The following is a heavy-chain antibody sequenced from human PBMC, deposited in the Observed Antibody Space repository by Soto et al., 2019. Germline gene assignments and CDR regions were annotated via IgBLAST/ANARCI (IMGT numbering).Heavy chain of an antibody. V-gene: IGHV4-34*01. D-gene: IGHD3-22*01. CDR2: INHSGST. CDR3: ARGCRDSSGYYALGY. J-gene: IGHJ4*02. Sequence: SETLSLTCAVYGGSFSGYYWSWIRQPPGKGLEWIGEINHSGSTNYNPSLKSRVTISVDTSKNQFSLKLSSVTAADTAVYYCARGCRDSSGYYALGYWGQGTLVTVSS. CDR1: GGSFSGYY.